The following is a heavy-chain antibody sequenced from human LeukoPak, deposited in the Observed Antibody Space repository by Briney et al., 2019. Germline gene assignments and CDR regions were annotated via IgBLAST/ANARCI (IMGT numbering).Heavy chain of an antibody. CDR2: IYTSGST. D-gene: IGHD2-21*01. CDR1: GGSISSYY. Sequence: PSETLSLTCTVSGGSISSYYWSWIRQPPGKGLEWIGYIYTSGSTNYNPSFKSRVTISVDTSKNQFSLKLSSVTAADTAVYYCARQSPGEADWGQGTLVTVSS. CDR3: ARQSPGEAD. V-gene: IGHV4-4*09. J-gene: IGHJ4*02.